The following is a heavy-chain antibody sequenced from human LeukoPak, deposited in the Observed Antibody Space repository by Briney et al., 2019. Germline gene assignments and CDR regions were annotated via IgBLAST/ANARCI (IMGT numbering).Heavy chain of an antibody. D-gene: IGHD2-21*02. V-gene: IGHV3-7*01. J-gene: IGHJ4*02. Sequence: GGSLRLSCAASGFTFNSYWMIWVRQAPGKGLEWVANINPDGSGKYYVDSVKGRFTISRDNSKNTLYLQMNSLRAEDTAVYYCARGLVVVTATGDYWGQGTLVTVSS. CDR3: ARGLVVVTATGDY. CDR2: INPDGSGK. CDR1: GFTFNSYW.